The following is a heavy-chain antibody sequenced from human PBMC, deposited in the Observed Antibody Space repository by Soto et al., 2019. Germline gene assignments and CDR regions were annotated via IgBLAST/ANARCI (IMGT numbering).Heavy chain of an antibody. CDR1: GFTFSNAW. CDR3: TTDYCSSTSCYMYYYYGMDV. J-gene: IGHJ6*02. CDR2: IKSKTDGGTT. D-gene: IGHD2-2*02. Sequence: GESLKISCAASGFTFSNAWMSWVRQAPGKGLEWVGRIKSKTDGGTTDYAAPVKGRFTISRDDSKNTLYLQMNSLKTEDTAVYYCTTDYCSSTSCYMYYYYGMDVWGQGTTVTVSS. V-gene: IGHV3-15*01.